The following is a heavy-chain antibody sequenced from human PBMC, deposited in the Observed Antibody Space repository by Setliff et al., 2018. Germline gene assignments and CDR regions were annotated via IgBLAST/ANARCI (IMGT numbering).Heavy chain of an antibody. V-gene: IGHV4-59*04. J-gene: IGHJ3*02. Sequence: SETLSLTCTVSGSSFSSYYWSWIRQPPGKGLEWIAHIYYSGNTFYNPSLGSRLTISGDTSKNQFSLKLSSVTAADTAVYYCARRIVGAADGFDIWGQGTMVTVSS. CDR1: GSSFSSYY. CDR2: IYYSGNT. D-gene: IGHD1-26*01. CDR3: ARRIVGAADGFDI.